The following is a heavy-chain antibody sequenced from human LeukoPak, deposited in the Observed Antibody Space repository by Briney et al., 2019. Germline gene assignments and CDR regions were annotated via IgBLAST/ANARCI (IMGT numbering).Heavy chain of an antibody. V-gene: IGHV3-66*01. D-gene: IGHD3-3*01. CDR2: IYSGGST. Sequence: GGSLRLSCAASGFTFSDYYMSWVRQAPGKGLEWVSVIYSGGSTYYADSVKGRFTISRDNSKNTLYLQMNSLRAEDTAVYYCARMGYDFWSGYYPFDYWGQGTLVTVSS. CDR1: GFTFSDYY. CDR3: ARMGYDFWSGYYPFDY. J-gene: IGHJ4*02.